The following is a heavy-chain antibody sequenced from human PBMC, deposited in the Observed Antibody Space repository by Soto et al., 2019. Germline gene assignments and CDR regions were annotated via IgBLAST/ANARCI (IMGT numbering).Heavy chain of an antibody. CDR2: ISGSSART. J-gene: IGHJ4*02. Sequence: PGGSLRLSCAASGFTFSSYAMSWVRQAPGKGLEWVSGISGSSARTHYADSVKGRFTISRDNSKNTLYLEMNSLRAEDAAVYYCAKAPVGYCSGDSCYPIDYWGQGTLVTVSS. CDR1: GFTFSSYA. V-gene: IGHV3-23*01. D-gene: IGHD2-15*01. CDR3: AKAPVGYCSGDSCYPIDY.